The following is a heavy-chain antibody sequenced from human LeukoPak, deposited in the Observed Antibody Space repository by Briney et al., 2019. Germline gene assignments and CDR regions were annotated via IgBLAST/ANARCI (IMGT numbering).Heavy chain of an antibody. V-gene: IGHV3-33*08. J-gene: IGHJ4*02. CDR3: ARLGRYADY. CDR1: GFTFSTYA. Sequence: GRSLRLSCAASGFTFSTYAMHWVRQAPGKGLEWVAVLWYDGRTKYYAESVKGRFTISRDNSKNTLYLQMNSLRAEDTAVYYCARLGRYADYWGQGTLVTVSS. D-gene: IGHD3-16*01. CDR2: LWYDGRTK.